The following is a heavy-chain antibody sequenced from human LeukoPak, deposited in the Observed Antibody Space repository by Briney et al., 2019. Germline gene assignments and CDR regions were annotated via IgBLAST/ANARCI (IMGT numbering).Heavy chain of an antibody. Sequence: TPSETLSLTCTVSGGSISSYYWSWIRQPPGKGLEWIGYIYYSGSTNYNPSLKSRVTISVDTSKNQFSLKLSSVTAADTAVYYCARVGYSGSYRDWYFDLWGRGTLVTVSS. CDR2: IYYSGST. V-gene: IGHV4-59*08. J-gene: IGHJ2*01. CDR1: GGSISSYY. D-gene: IGHD1-26*01. CDR3: ARVGYSGSYRDWYFDL.